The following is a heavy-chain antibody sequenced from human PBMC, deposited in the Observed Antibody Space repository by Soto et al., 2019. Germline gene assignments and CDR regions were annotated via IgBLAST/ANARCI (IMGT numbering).Heavy chain of an antibody. CDR3: ARLPGPLVSVLYIYPVDARETPSDVDV. CDR1: GFTFIPYP. V-gene: IGHV3-30*06. Sequence: QVQLVQSGGGVVQPGGSLRLSGAASGFTFIPYPRHWVRQGPGKGLEGLAVVSFDGSNKYYRDSVKGRFTISKDNVKNTLFLQMNDLRHEDTAVYYCARLPGPLVSVLYIYPVDARETPSDVDVWGQGTSVTVSS. D-gene: IGHD2-15*01. CDR2: VSFDGSNK. J-gene: IGHJ6*02.